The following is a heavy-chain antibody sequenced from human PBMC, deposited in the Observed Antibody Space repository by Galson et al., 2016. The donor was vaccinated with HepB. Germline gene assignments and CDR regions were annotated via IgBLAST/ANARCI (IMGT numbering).Heavy chain of an antibody. CDR2: IYPGDSDT. V-gene: IGHV5-51*01. D-gene: IGHD6-6*01. Sequence: QSGAEVKKAGESLKISCKGSGYSFSSHWIGWVRQMPGKGLEWMGIIYPGDSDTRYSPSFQGQVIISADKSISTAYLQWSSRKASDTAMYYCARQVTYSTSSRGGYYYYYMDVWGEGTTVTVSS. J-gene: IGHJ6*03. CDR3: ARQVTYSTSSRGGYYYYYMDV. CDR1: GYSFSSHW.